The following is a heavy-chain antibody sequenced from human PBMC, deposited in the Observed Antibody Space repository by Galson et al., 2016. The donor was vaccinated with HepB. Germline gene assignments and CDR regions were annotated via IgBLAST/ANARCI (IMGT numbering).Heavy chain of an antibody. CDR3: PRESGRDSSGNHDAFDI. V-gene: IGHV4-39*07. Sequence: SETLSLTCSVSGASVSSNSFYWAWIRQPPGKGLEWIGSIYYSGRTYNNPSLKSRVTISVDTSKNQFSLKLSYVTAADTAVYYCPRESGRDSSGNHDAFDIWGQGTMVTVSS. D-gene: IGHD3-22*01. CDR2: IYYSGRT. J-gene: IGHJ3*02. CDR1: GASVSSNSFY.